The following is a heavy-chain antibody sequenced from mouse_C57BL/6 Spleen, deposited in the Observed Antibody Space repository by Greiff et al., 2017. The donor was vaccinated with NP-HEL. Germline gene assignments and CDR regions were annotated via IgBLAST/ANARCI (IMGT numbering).Heavy chain of an antibody. CDR3: ARLYYGSRYFDY. V-gene: IGHV1-26*01. CDR2: INPNNGGT. J-gene: IGHJ2*01. D-gene: IGHD1-1*01. CDR1: GYTFTDYY. Sequence: EVQLQQSGPELVKPGASVKISCKASGYTFTDYYMNWVKQSHGKSLEWIGDINPNNGGTSYNQKFKGKATLTVDKSSSTAYMELRSLTSEDSAVYYCARLYYGSRYFDYWGQGTTLTVSS.